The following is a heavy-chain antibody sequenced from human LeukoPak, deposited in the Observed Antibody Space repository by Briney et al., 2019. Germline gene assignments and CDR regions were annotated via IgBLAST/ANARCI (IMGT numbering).Heavy chain of an antibody. Sequence: ASVKVSCKASGYTFTSYGISWVRQAPGQGLEWMGWISAYNGNTNYAQKLQSRVTMTTDTSTSTAYMELRSLRSDDTAVYYCARRGHTAMVGVDGGWFDPWGQGTLVTVSS. CDR1: GYTFTSYG. J-gene: IGHJ5*02. V-gene: IGHV1-18*01. D-gene: IGHD5-18*01. CDR2: ISAYNGNT. CDR3: ARRGHTAMVGVDGGWFDP.